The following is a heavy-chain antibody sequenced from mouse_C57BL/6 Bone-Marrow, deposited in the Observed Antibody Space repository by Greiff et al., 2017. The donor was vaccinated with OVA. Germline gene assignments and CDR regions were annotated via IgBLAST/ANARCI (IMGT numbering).Heavy chain of an antibody. CDR2: IHPNSGST. V-gene: IGHV1-64*01. CDR1: GYTFTSYW. Sequence: QVQLQQPGAELVKPGASVKLSCKASGYTFTSYWMHWVKQRPGQGLEWIGMIHPNSGSTNYNEKFKSKATLTVDKSSSTAYMQLSRLTSEDSAVYDCARSKGYFAYWGQGTPLTVSS. CDR3: ARSKGYFAY. J-gene: IGHJ2*01.